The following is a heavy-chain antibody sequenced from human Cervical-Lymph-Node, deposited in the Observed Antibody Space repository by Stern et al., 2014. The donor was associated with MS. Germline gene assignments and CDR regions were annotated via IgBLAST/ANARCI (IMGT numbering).Heavy chain of an antibody. J-gene: IGHJ2*01. D-gene: IGHD3-10*01. CDR3: ATGGSAPRYFDL. CDR2: SNPSGESI. CDR1: GYIFINYS. Sequence: QMQLGQSGAEVKKPGASVKVSCKASGYIFINYSMHWVRQAPGQGLEWMVISNPSGESIRYAQRFQGRVTMTRDTSTSTVYMELSSLRSDDTAVYYCATGGSAPRYFDLWGRGTLVTVSS. V-gene: IGHV1-46*01.